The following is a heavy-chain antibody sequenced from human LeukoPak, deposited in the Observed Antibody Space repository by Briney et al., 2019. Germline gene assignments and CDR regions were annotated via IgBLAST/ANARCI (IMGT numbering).Heavy chain of an antibody. V-gene: IGHV3-21*01. D-gene: IGHD3-22*01. CDR1: GFTFSSYS. CDR3: ARTRDYYDSSGYYPQTNFDY. CDR2: ISSSSSYI. J-gene: IGHJ4*02. Sequence: GGSLGLSCAASGFTFSSYSMNWVRQAPGKGLEWVSSISSSSSYIYYADSVKGRFTISRDNAKNSLYLQMNSLRAEDTAVYYCARTRDYYDSSGYYPQTNFDYWGQGTLVTVSS.